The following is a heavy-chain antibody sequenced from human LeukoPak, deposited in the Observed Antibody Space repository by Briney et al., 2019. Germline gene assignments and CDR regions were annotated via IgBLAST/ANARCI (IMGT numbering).Heavy chain of an antibody. D-gene: IGHD4-17*01. CDR1: GGSISSSGYY. J-gene: IGHJ3*02. V-gene: IGHV4-39*01. Sequence: SETLSLTCTVSGGSISSSGYYWGWIRQPPGKGLEWIGSIYYSGSTYYNPSLKSRVTISVDTSKNQFSLKLSSVTAADTAVYYCARHESYGVPDAFDIWGQGTMVTVSS. CDR3: ARHESYGVPDAFDI. CDR2: IYYSGST.